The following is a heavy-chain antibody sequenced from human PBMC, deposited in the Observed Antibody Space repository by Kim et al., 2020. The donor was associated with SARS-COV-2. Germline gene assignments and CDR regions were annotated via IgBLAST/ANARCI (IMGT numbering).Heavy chain of an antibody. CDR3: ARTTGYSGYAFDY. J-gene: IGHJ4*02. D-gene: IGHD5-12*01. Sequence: YADSVEGKFTISRDNSKNTLYLQLNRLGAEDTAVYYCARTTGYSGYAFDYWGQGTLVTVSS. V-gene: IGHV3-66*01.